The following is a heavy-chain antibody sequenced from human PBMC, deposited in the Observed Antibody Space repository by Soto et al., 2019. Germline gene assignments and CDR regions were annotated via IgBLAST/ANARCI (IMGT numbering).Heavy chain of an antibody. CDR3: ARSTNDDFWSVEGLDY. V-gene: IGHV1-69*02. Sequence: ASVKVSCKASGGTFSSYTISWVRQAPGQGLEWMGRIIPILGIANYAQKFQGRVTITADKSTSTAYMELSSLRSEDTAVYYCARSTNDDFWSVEGLDYWGQGTLVTVSS. D-gene: IGHD3-3*01. CDR2: IIPILGIA. J-gene: IGHJ4*02. CDR1: GGTFSSYT.